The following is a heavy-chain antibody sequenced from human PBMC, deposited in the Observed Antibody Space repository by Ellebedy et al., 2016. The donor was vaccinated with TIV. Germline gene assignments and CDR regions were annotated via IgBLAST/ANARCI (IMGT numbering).Heavy chain of an antibody. CDR3: ALECITMTVVVNNPGFCY. Sequence: AASVKVSCKASGYTFTGHYMHWVRQPPGQGLEWMGCLNPNSGGTNYAQKFQVRVTMTRDTSISTAYMELSRLRSDDTAVYYCALECITMTVVVNNPGFCYWGQGTLVTVSS. V-gene: IGHV1-2*02. D-gene: IGHD3-22*01. CDR1: GYTFTGHY. CDR2: LNPNSGGT. J-gene: IGHJ4*02.